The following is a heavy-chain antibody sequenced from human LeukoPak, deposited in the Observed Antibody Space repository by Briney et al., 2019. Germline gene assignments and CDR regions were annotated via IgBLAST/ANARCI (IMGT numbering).Heavy chain of an antibody. CDR2: ISSNGGST. V-gene: IGHV3-64D*09. CDR3: VKDMRGCSGGSCYGTFDY. J-gene: IGHJ4*02. D-gene: IGHD2-15*01. CDR1: GFTFSSYA. Sequence: PGGSPRLSCSASGFTFSSYAMHWVRQAPGKGLEYVSAISSNGGSTYYADSVKGRFTISRDNSKNTLYLQMSSLRAEDTAVYYCVKDMRGCSGGSCYGTFDYWGQGTLVTVSS.